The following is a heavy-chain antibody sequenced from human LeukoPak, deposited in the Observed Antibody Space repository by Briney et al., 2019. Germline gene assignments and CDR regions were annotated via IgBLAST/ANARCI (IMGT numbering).Heavy chain of an antibody. CDR3: ARDIPPDFGDRNWFDP. CDR1: GGSFSGYY. J-gene: IGHJ5*02. D-gene: IGHD3/OR15-3a*01. CDR2: INHSGST. V-gene: IGHV4-34*01. Sequence: SETLSLTCAVYGGSFSGYYWSWIRQPPGKGLEWIGEINHSGSTNYNPSLKSRVTISVDTSKNQFSQKLSSVTAADTAVYYCARDIPPDFGDRNWFDPWGQGTLVTVSS.